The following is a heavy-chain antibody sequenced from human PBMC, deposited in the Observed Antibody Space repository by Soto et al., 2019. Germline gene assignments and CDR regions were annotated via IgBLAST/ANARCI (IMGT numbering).Heavy chain of an antibody. V-gene: IGHV1-69*13. CDR1: GGTFSSYA. J-gene: IGHJ6*02. CDR2: IIPIFGTA. CDR3: ARSPASRYNWNFGYYYGMDV. D-gene: IGHD1-7*01. Sequence: SVKVSCKASGGTFSSYAISWVRQAPGQGLEWMGGIIPIFGTANYAQKFQGRVTITADESTSTAYMELSSLRSEDTAVYYCARSPASRYNWNFGYYYGMDVWGQGTTVTVS.